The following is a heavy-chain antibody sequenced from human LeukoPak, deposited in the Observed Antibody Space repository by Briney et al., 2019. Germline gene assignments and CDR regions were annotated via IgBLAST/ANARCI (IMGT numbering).Heavy chain of an antibody. CDR3: GLGFPPFYYGMDV. CDR1: GYTFTGYY. Sequence: GASVKVSCKASGYTFTGYYMHWVRQAPGQGLEWMGWINPNSGGTNYAQKFQGWVTMTRDTSISTAYMELSRLRSDDTAVYYCGLGFPPFYYGMDVWGQGTTVTVSS. J-gene: IGHJ6*02. D-gene: IGHD5/OR15-5a*01. CDR2: INPNSGGT. V-gene: IGHV1-2*04.